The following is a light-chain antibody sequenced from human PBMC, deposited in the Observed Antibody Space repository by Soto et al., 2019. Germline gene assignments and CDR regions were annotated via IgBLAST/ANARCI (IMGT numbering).Light chain of an antibody. CDR2: GAS. CDR1: QTVRNN. J-gene: IGKJ1*01. Sequence: TQSPATLSLSPGERATLSCRASQTVRNNYLAWYQQKPGQAPRLLIYGASTRATGIPVRFSGSASGTEFTLTISSLQSEDFTVYYCQQYNKWPLTFGQGTKVDI. V-gene: IGKV3-15*01. CDR3: QQYNKWPLT.